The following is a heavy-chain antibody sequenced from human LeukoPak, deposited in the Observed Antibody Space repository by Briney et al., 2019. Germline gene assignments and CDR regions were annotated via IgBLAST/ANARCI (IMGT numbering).Heavy chain of an antibody. V-gene: IGHV1-2*02. D-gene: IGHD5-18*01. CDR3: AREEVGTAMATMYYYYGMDV. CDR1: GYTFTGYY. Sequence: ASVKVSCKASGYTFTGYYMHWVRQAPGQGLEWMGWINPNSGGTNYAQKFQGRVTMTRDTSISTAYMELSRLRSDDTAVYYCAREEVGTAMATMYYYYGMDVWGQGTTVTVSS. J-gene: IGHJ6*02. CDR2: INPNSGGT.